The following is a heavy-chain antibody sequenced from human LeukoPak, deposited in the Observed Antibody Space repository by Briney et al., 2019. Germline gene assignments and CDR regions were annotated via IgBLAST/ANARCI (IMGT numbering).Heavy chain of an antibody. CDR3: ARDPRKRDCSGGSCYSAPINWFDP. CDR2: INPSDGRT. V-gene: IGHV1-46*01. Sequence: ASVKVSCKASGYSFISSYMDWVRQAPGQGLEWMGIINPSDGRTTYAQKFQGRVTMTRDTSTSTLYMELSSLRSEDTAVYYCARDPRKRDCSGGSCYSAPINWFDPWGQGTLVTVSS. D-gene: IGHD2-15*01. CDR1: GYSFISSY. J-gene: IGHJ5*02.